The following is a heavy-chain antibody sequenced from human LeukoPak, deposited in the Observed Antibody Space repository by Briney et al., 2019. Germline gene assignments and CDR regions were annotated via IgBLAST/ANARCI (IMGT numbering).Heavy chain of an antibody. CDR2: IYTSGTT. CDR3: ARLSGYYDSSPEV. V-gene: IGHV4-61*02. D-gene: IGHD3-22*01. J-gene: IGHJ4*02. Sequence: PSQTLSLTCTVSGASVSSGRHYWTWIRQPAGKGLEWIGRIYTSGTTKYDPSLESRVVISMDTSKNQFSLKLTSVTVADTDVYYCARLSGYYDSSPEVWGQGTLVAVSS. CDR1: GASVSSGRHY.